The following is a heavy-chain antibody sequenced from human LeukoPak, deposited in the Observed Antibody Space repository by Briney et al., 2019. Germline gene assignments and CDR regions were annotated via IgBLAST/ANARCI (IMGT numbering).Heavy chain of an antibody. CDR1: GYGLTNYY. Sequence: ASVKVSCKAFGYGLTNYYVHWVRQAPGQGLEWMGEINPSGGSTSYAQKFRGRITVTRDTYTNTVYMDLSSLRSEDTATYYCARGAPTTRIGAGRFDYWGQGSLLTVAS. J-gene: IGHJ4*02. CDR2: INPSGGST. V-gene: IGHV1-46*01. CDR3: ARGAPTTRIGAGRFDY. D-gene: IGHD5-12*01.